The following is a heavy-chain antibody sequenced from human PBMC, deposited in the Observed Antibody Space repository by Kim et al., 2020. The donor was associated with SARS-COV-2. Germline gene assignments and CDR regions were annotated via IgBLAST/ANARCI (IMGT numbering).Heavy chain of an antibody. V-gene: IGHV3-30*18. CDR1: GFTFSSYG. J-gene: IGHJ6*02. Sequence: GGSLRLSCAASGFTFSSYGMHWVRQAPGKGLEWVAAISYDGSNKYYADSVKGRFTISRDNSKNTLYLQLNSLRAEDTAVYYCAKDIEGITMIVVVIPYYYYGMDLWGQGTTVTVSS. CDR2: ISYDGSNK. CDR3: AKDIEGITMIVVVIPYYYYGMDL. D-gene: IGHD3-22*01.